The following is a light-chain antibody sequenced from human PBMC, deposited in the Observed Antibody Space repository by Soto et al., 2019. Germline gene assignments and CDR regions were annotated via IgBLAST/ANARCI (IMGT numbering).Light chain of an antibody. CDR2: HAS. CDR1: QSFSSD. CDR3: QQRSNWPPIT. Sequence: EIVMTQSPSTLSVSPGDTATLSCRASQSFSSDLAWFQQKPGQAPRLIIYHASTRATGIPARFSGSGSGTEFTLTISILEPEDFAVYYCQQRSNWPPITFGQGTRLEIK. J-gene: IGKJ5*01. V-gene: IGKV3-11*01.